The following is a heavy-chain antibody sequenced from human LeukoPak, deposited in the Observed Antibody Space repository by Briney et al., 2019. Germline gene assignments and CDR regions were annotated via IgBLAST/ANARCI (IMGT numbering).Heavy chain of an antibody. Sequence: SETLSLTCTVSGYSISTGYFWGWIRQPPGKGLEWIGNIIHSGSPYYNPSLKSRVTISVDTSKNQFSLKLSSVTAADTAMYYCARFDRDGYNLDYWGQGTLVTVSS. CDR1: GYSISTGYF. V-gene: IGHV4-38-2*02. CDR3: ARFDRDGYNLDY. D-gene: IGHD5-24*01. J-gene: IGHJ4*02. CDR2: IIHSGSP.